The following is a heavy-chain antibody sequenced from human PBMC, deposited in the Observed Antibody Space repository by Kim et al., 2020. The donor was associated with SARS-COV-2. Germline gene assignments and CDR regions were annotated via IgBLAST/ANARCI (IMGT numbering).Heavy chain of an antibody. D-gene: IGHD1-26*01. CDR2: INHSGST. Sequence: SETLSLTCAVYGGSFSGYYWSWIRQPPGKGLEWIGEINHSGSTNYYPSLKSRVTISLDTSKNQLSLKLSSVTAADTAMYYCARGTGGSYFAWGQGTLVTV. V-gene: IGHV4-34*01. CDR3: ARGTGGSYFA. CDR1: GGSFSGYY. J-gene: IGHJ4*02.